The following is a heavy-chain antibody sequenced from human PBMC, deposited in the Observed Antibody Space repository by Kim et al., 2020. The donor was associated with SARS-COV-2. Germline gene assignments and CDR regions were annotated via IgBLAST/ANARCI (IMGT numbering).Heavy chain of an antibody. D-gene: IGHD2-2*01. CDR2: IYYSGST. Sequence: SETLSLTCTVSGGSISSYYWSWIRQPPGKGLEWIGYIYYSGSTYYNPSLKSRVTISVDTSKNQFSLKLSSVTAADTAVYYCSRRVGPRPSYCSSTSCHYYFDYWGQGTLVTVSS. CDR1: GGSISSYY. V-gene: IGHV4-59*08. CDR3: SRRVGPRPSYCSSTSCHYYFDY. J-gene: IGHJ4*02.